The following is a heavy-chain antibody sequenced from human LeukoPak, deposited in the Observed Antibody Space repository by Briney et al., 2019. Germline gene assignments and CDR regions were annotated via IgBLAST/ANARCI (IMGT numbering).Heavy chain of an antibody. CDR2: IISSRSYI. CDR3: ARDIGLPGLNYYYGMDV. V-gene: IGHV3-21*01. D-gene: IGHD1-14*01. CDR1: GFTFSSYS. J-gene: IGHJ6*02. Sequence: GGSLRLSCAASGFTFSSYSMNWVRQAPGKGLECISSIISSRSYIYYADSVKGRFTISRDNAKNSLYLQMNSLRAEDTAVYYCARDIGLPGLNYYYGMDVWGQGTTVTVSS.